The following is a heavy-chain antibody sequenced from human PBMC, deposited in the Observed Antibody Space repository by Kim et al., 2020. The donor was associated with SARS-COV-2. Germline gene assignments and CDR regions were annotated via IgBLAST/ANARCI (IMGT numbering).Heavy chain of an antibody. J-gene: IGHJ4*02. V-gene: IGHV3-74*01. CDR3: ARAIAVAATPGY. CDR1: GFTFNNYW. Sequence: GGSLRLSCAASGFTFNNYWMHWVRQAPGKGLVWVSRINGGGSSTDYAESVKGRFTMSRDNAKNTLYLEMSSLRAEDTAVYYCARAIAVAATPGYWGQGTLVTVSS. D-gene: IGHD6-19*01. CDR2: INGGGSST.